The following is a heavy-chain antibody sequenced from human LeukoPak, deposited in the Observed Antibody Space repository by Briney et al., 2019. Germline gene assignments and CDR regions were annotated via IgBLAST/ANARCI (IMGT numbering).Heavy chain of an antibody. CDR2: IYPGDSDT. V-gene: IGHV5-51*01. D-gene: IGHD6-19*01. CDR1: GYSFTSYW. Sequence: GESLKISCKGSGYSFTSYWIGWVRQMPGKGLEWMGIIYPGDSDTRYSPSSQGQVTISADKSISTAYLQWSSLKASDTAMYYCARHARRVAVAADGSNFDYWGQGTLVTVSS. J-gene: IGHJ4*02. CDR3: ARHARRVAVAADGSNFDY.